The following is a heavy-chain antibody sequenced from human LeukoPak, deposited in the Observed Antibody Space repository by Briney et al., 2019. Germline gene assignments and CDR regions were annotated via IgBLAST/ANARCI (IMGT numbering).Heavy chain of an antibody. CDR3: ARVWVGRFLEWLPHYFDY. J-gene: IGHJ4*02. Sequence: GASGKLCFSCSAYGFTVSYMNLVWQGHAQGHEWVGGINPNSGGINHAQKFQGRVTMTRDTSISTAYMELSRLRSDATAVYYCARVWVGRFLEWLPHYFDYWGQGTLVTASS. V-gene: IGHV1-2*02. CDR1: AYGFTVSY. D-gene: IGHD3-3*01. CDR2: INPNSGGI.